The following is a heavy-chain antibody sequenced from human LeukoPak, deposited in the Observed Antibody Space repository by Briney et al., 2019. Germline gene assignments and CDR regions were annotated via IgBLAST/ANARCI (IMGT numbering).Heavy chain of an antibody. D-gene: IGHD2-2*01. CDR2: MNPNSGNT. Sequence: ASVKVSCKASGYTFTSYDINWVRQATGQGLEWMGWMNPNSGNTGYAQKFQGRVTMTRNTSISTAYMELSSLRSEDTAVCYCARGREGVVVPAAMMTQETTVTTGDYWGQGTLVTVSS. CDR1: GYTFTSYD. V-gene: IGHV1-8*01. J-gene: IGHJ4*02. CDR3: ARGREGVVVPAAMMTQETTVTTGDY.